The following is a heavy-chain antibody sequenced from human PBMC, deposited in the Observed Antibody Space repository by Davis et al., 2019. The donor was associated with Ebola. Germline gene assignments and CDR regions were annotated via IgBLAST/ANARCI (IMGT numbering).Heavy chain of an antibody. CDR3: ARATFGYNSGWYADY. Sequence: AASVKVSCKASGDTFTSHALHWVRQAPGQGLEWMGRIIPILGRAKYSQKFQGRVTITMDTSASTAYMELSSLRSEDTAVYYCARATFGYNSGWYADYWGQGTLVTVSS. V-gene: IGHV1-3*01. CDR2: IIPILGRA. D-gene: IGHD6-19*01. J-gene: IGHJ4*02. CDR1: GDTFTSHA.